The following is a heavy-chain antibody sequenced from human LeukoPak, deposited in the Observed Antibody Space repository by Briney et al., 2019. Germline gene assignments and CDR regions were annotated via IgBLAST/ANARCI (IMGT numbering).Heavy chain of an antibody. CDR3: ARPGQNTMVRGRRPYYMDV. J-gene: IGHJ6*03. D-gene: IGHD3-10*01. CDR2: INHSGST. CDR1: GGSFSGYY. V-gene: IGHV4-34*01. Sequence: PSETLSLTCAVYGGSFSGYYWSWIRQPPGKGLEWIGEINHSGSTNYNPSLKSRVTISVDTSENQFSLKLSSVTAADTAVYYCARPGQNTMVRGRRPYYMDVWGKGTTVTISS.